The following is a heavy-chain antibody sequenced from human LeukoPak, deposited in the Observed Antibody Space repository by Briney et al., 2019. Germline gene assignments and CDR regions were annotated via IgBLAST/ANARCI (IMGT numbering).Heavy chain of an antibody. CDR3: ARDPFLRSSSSRGGHNWFDP. CDR2: ISGSGGST. Sequence: GGSLRLSCAASGFTFSSYAMSWVRQAPGKGLEWVSTISGSGGSTYYADSVKGRFTISRDNSKNTLYLQMNSLRAEDTAVYYCARDPFLRSSSSRGGHNWFDPWGQGTLVTVSS. V-gene: IGHV3-23*01. CDR1: GFTFSSYA. D-gene: IGHD6-6*01. J-gene: IGHJ5*02.